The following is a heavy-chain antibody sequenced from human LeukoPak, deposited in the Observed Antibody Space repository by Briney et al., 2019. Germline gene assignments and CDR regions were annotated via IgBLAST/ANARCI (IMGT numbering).Heavy chain of an antibody. V-gene: IGHV1-69*05. CDR1: GGTFSSYA. D-gene: IGHD6-13*01. CDR2: IIPIFGTA. Sequence: SVKVSCKASGGTFSSYAISWVRQAPGQGLEWMGGIIPIFGTANYAQKFQGRVTITTDESTSTAYMELSSLRSGDTAVYYRARFNNQIAADYWGQGTLVTVSS. CDR3: ARFNNQIAADY. J-gene: IGHJ4*02.